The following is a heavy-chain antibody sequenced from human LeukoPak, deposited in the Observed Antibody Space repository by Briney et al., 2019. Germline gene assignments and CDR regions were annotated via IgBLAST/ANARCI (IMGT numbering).Heavy chain of an antibody. D-gene: IGHD3-16*02. V-gene: IGHV1-18*01. CDR2: ISAYNGNT. CDR3: ARDHFLYDYVWGSYRS. Sequence: ASMKVSCKASGYTFTSYGISWVRQAPGQGLEWMGWISAYNGNTNYAQKLQGRVTMTTDTSTSTAYMELRSLRSDDTAVYYCARDHFLYDYVWGSYRSWGQGTLVTVSS. J-gene: IGHJ5*02. CDR1: GYTFTSYG.